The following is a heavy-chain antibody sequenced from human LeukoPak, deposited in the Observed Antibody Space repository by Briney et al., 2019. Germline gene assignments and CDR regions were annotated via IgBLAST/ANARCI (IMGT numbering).Heavy chain of an antibody. CDR2: INAGNGNT. D-gene: IGHD3-10*01. CDR3: ARGRPSGGGLWFGELFWFDR. Sequence: ASVKVSCKASGYTFTSYAMHWVRQAPGQRLEWMGWINAGNGNTKYSQKFQGRVTITRDTSASTAYMELSSLRSEDTAVYYCARGRPSGGGLWFGELFWFDRWGQGTLVTVSS. V-gene: IGHV1-3*01. J-gene: IGHJ5*02. CDR1: GYTFTSYA.